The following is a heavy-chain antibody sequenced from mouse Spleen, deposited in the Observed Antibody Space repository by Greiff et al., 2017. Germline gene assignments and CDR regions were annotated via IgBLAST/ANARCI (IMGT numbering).Heavy chain of an antibody. Sequence: QVQLQQSGAELVKPGASVKMSCKASGYTFTDYYINWVKQRPGQGLEWIARIYPGSGNTYYNEKFKGKATLTAEKSSSTAYMQLSSLTSEDSAVYFCARAGTKYFDVWGAGTTVTVSS. J-gene: IGHJ1*01. CDR2: IYPGSGNT. CDR3: ARAGTKYFDV. CDR1: GYTFTDYY. V-gene: IGHV1-76*01. D-gene: IGHD4-1*01.